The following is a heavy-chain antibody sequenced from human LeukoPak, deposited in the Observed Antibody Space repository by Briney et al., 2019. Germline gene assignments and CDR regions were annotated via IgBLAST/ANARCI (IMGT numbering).Heavy chain of an antibody. D-gene: IGHD6-13*01. CDR2: MNPNSGNT. CDR1: GYTFTSYD. CDR3: ARGRAAGTVDWFDP. J-gene: IGHJ5*02. V-gene: IGHV1-8*01. Sequence: ASVKVSCKASGYTFTSYDINWVRQATGQGLEWMGWMNPNSGNTGYAQKFQGRVTMTRNTSISTAYMELSSLRSEDTAVYYCARGRAAGTVDWFDPWGQGTLVTLSS.